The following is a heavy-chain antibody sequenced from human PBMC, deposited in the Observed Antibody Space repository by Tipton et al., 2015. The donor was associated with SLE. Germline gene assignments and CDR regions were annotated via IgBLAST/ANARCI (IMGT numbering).Heavy chain of an antibody. V-gene: IGHV4-34*01. CDR3: ARRLAINTKAFDY. D-gene: IGHD3-3*01. Sequence: TLSLTCAVYGGSFSGYHWSWIRQLPEKGLEWIGEINHSRSTNYNPSLKSRVTVSVDTSKNQVSLELSSVTAADTAVYYCARRLAINTKAFDYWGQGTLVTVSS. J-gene: IGHJ4*02. CDR2: INHSRST. CDR1: GGSFSGYH.